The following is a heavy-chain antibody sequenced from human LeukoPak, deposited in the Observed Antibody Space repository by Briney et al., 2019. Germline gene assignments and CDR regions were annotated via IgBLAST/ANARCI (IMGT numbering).Heavy chain of an antibody. CDR1: GFTFSDYY. CDR3: TKESSSLPRHEYLDY. CDR2: ISSSGSTI. Sequence: GGSQRLSCAASGFTFSDYYMSWIRQAPGKGLEWVSYISSSGSTIYYADSVKGRFTISRDNAKNSLYLQMNSLKTEDTAVYYCTKESSSLPRHEYLDYWGQGTLVTVSS. V-gene: IGHV3-11*01. D-gene: IGHD6-6*01. J-gene: IGHJ4*02.